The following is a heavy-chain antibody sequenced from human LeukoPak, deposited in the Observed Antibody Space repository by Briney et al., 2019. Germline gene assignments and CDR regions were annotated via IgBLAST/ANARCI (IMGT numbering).Heavy chain of an antibody. V-gene: IGHV3-7*01. CDR2: IKQDGSEK. Sequence: GGSLRLSCTASGFTFGDYLMSWVRQAPGKGLEWVANIKQDGSEKYYVDSVKGRFTISRDNAKNSLYLQMNSLRAEDTAVYYCARDRAKHYYGSGTFDYWGQGTLVTVSS. CDR3: ARDRAKHYYGSGTFDY. D-gene: IGHD3-10*01. J-gene: IGHJ4*02. CDR1: GFTFGDYL.